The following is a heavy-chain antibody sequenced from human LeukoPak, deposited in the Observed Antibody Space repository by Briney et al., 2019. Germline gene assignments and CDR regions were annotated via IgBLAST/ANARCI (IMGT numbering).Heavy chain of an antibody. Sequence: PGGSLRLSCAASGFTFSSYAMSWVRQAPGKGLEWVSAISGSGGSTYYADSVKGRFTISRDNSKNTLYLQMNSLRAEDTAVYYCAKDVGDIVVVPAAISLDYWGQGTLVTVPS. CDR1: GFTFSSYA. J-gene: IGHJ4*02. D-gene: IGHD2-2*01. V-gene: IGHV3-23*01. CDR2: ISGSGGST. CDR3: AKDVGDIVVVPAAISLDY.